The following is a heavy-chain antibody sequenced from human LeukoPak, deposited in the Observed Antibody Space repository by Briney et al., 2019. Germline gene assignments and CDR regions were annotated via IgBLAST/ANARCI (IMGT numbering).Heavy chain of an antibody. CDR1: GFTFSSYA. J-gene: IGHJ6*02. D-gene: IGHD6-19*01. Sequence: GRSLRLSCAASGFTFSSYAMHWVRQAPGKGLNWVAVISYDGSNKYYADSVKGRFTISRDNSKNTLYLQMNSLRAEDTAVYYCARVYEQWLSTNYGMDVWGQGTTVTVSS. CDR3: ARVYEQWLSTNYGMDV. V-gene: IGHV3-30-3*01. CDR2: ISYDGSNK.